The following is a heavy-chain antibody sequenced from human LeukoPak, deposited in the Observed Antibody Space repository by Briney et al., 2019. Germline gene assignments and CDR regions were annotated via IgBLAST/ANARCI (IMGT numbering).Heavy chain of an antibody. J-gene: IGHJ6*04. CDR3: AKAIGGTFYRNSYYYYGLDV. V-gene: IGHV3-30*18. Sequence: GGSLRLSCAASGFTFSTYGIHWVRQAPGKGLEGVAVISDDGSNKYYADSVKGRFTISRDNSKNTLYLQMNSLRVEDTAVYYCAKAIGGTFYRNSYYYYGLDVWGKGTTVTVSS. D-gene: IGHD1-26*01. CDR2: ISDDGSNK. CDR1: GFTFSTYG.